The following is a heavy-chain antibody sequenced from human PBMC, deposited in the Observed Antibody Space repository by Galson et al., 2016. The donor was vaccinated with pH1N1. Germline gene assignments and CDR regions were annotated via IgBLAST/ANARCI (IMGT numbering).Heavy chain of an antibody. Sequence: SLRLSCAASGFTFTAYSMHWVRQAPGKGPEWVSSITSNSFYIYFADSVKGRFSISRDNAKNSLYLHMNSLRAEDTAVYYCARDPGRPRLYYMDVWGKGTTVTVSS. D-gene: IGHD1-26*01. CDR3: ARDPGRPRLYYMDV. CDR2: ITSNSFYI. CDR1: GFTFTAYS. J-gene: IGHJ6*03. V-gene: IGHV3-21*01.